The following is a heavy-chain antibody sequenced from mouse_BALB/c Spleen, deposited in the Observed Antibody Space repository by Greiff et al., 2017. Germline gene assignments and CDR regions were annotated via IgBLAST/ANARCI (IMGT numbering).Heavy chain of an antibody. J-gene: IGHJ4*01. CDR1: GFTFSSFG. CDR2: ISSGSSTI. CDR3: ARWEVRQGYAMDY. V-gene: IGHV5-17*02. D-gene: IGHD2-14*01. Sequence: DVKLVESGGGLVQPGGSRKLSCAASGFTFSSFGMHWVRQAPEKGLEWVAYISSGSSTIYYADTVKGRFTISRDNPKNTLFLQMTSLRSEDTAMYYCARWEVRQGYAMDYWGQGTSVTVSS.